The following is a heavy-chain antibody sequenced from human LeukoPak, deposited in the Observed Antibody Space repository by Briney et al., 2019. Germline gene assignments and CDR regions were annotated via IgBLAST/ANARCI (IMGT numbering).Heavy chain of an antibody. CDR3: AKAEPGYSSGWYGYYGMDV. CDR2: ISYDGSNK. V-gene: IGHV3-30*18. CDR1: GFTFSSYG. D-gene: IGHD6-19*01. J-gene: IGHJ6*02. Sequence: PGGSLRLSCAASGFTFSSYGMHWVRQAPGKGLEWVAVISYDGSNKYYADSVKGRFTIPRDNSKNTLYLQMNSLRAEDTAVYYCAKAEPGYSSGWYGYYGMDVWGQGTTVTVSS.